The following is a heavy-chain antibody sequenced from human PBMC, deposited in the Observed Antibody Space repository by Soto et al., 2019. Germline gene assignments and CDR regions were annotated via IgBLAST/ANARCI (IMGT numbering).Heavy chain of an antibody. D-gene: IGHD6-19*01. Sequence: SETLSLTCTVSGGSISSYYWSWIRQPPGKGLEWIGYIYYSGSTNYNPSLESRVTISVDTSKNQFSLKLSSVTAADTAVYYCARLGAIAVAGNHGHYYFDYWGQGTLVTVSS. CDR2: IYYSGST. V-gene: IGHV4-59*01. J-gene: IGHJ4*02. CDR1: GGSISSYY. CDR3: ARLGAIAVAGNHGHYYFDY.